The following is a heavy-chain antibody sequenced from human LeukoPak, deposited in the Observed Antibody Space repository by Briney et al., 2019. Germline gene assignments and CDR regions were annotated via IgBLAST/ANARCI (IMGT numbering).Heavy chain of an antibody. CDR3: ARGKIGYYYGDYDGY. D-gene: IGHD4-17*01. CDR2: ISTISSTR. Sequence: GGSLRLSCAASGFTFSSYDMNWVRQAPGKGLEWVSYISTISSTRYYADSVKGRFTISRDNAKNSLYLQMNSLRDEDTAVYYCARGKIGYYYGDYDGYWGQGTLVTVSS. J-gene: IGHJ4*02. V-gene: IGHV3-48*02. CDR1: GFTFSSYD.